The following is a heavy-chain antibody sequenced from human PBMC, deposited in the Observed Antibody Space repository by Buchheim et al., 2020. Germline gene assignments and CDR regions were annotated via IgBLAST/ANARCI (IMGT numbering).Heavy chain of an antibody. J-gene: IGHJ6*02. Sequence: QVQLVQSGAEVKKPGASVKVSCKASGYTFTSYYMHWVRQAPGQGLEWMGIINPSGGSTSYAQKFQGRVTMTRDTSTRTVYMELSSLRSEDTAVYYCARAPPSVAGDYYYYGMDVWGQGTT. CDR1: GYTFTSYY. D-gene: IGHD6-19*01. CDR3: ARAPPSVAGDYYYYGMDV. CDR2: INPSGGST. V-gene: IGHV1-46*01.